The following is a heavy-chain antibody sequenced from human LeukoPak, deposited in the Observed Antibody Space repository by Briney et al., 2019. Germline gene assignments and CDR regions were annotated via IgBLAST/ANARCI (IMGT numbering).Heavy chain of an antibody. CDR2: IYTSGST. Sequence: SETLSLTCTVSGGSISSYYWSWIRQPAGKGLEWIGRIYTSGSTNCNPSLKSRVTISVDTSKNQFSLKLSSVTAADTAVYYCARAVKYYYDSSGYPKWFDPWGQGTLVTVSS. D-gene: IGHD3-22*01. V-gene: IGHV4-4*07. CDR3: ARAVKYYYDSSGYPKWFDP. J-gene: IGHJ5*02. CDR1: GGSISSYY.